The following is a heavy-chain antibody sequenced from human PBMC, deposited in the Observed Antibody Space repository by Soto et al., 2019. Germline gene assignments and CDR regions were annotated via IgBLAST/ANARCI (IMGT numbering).Heavy chain of an antibody. CDR1: GFTFSNAW. Sequence: GGSLRLSCAASGFTFSNAWMNWVRQAPGKGLEWVGRIKSKTDGGTTDYAAPVKGRFTISRDDSKNTLYLQMNSLKTEDTAVYYCTTALGITIFGGYSDPYYGMDVWGQGTTVTVSS. D-gene: IGHD3-3*01. J-gene: IGHJ6*02. CDR3: TTALGITIFGGYSDPYYGMDV. CDR2: IKSKTDGGTT. V-gene: IGHV3-15*07.